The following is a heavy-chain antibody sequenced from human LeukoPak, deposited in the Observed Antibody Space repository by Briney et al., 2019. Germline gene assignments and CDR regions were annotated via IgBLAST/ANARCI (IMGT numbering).Heavy chain of an antibody. V-gene: IGHV3-33*01. D-gene: IGHD5-12*01. CDR3: ARGFGYDNILTY. J-gene: IGHJ4*02. CDR1: GFTFSSYG. Sequence: GGSLRLSCAASGFTFSSYGMHWVRQAPGKGLEWVAVIWYDGSNKYYADSVKGRFTISRDNSKNTLYLQMNSLRAEDTAVYYCARGFGYDNILTYWGQGTLVTVSS. CDR2: IWYDGSNK.